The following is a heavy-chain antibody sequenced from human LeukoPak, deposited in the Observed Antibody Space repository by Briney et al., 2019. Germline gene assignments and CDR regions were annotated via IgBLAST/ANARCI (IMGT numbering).Heavy chain of an antibody. D-gene: IGHD4-17*01. CDR3: ATVTTIYYYYGMDV. V-gene: IGHV5-10-1*01. J-gene: IGHJ6*02. CDR1: GYSLTSYW. Sequence: GESLKISCKGSGYSLTSYWITWVRQMPGKGLEWMGRIDPSDSYTNYSPSFQGHVTISADKSISTAYLQWSSLKASDTAMYYCATVTTIYYYYGMDVWGQGTTVTVSS. CDR2: IDPSDSYT.